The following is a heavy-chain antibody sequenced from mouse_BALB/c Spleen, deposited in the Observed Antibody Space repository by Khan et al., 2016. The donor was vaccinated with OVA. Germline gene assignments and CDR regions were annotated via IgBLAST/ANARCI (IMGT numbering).Heavy chain of an antibody. CDR1: GYTSTTAG. V-gene: IGHV9-4*02. D-gene: IGHD1-2*01. CDR2: INTHSGVP. Sequence: QIQLVQSGPELKKPGETVRISCKASGYTSTTAGIQWVQKMPGKGLKWIGWINTHSGVPKYAEDFKGRFAFSLEISVSTAYLQITNLKNEDTATXFWAGGGAGYHRKGGGAMEYWGQGTSVTVSS. J-gene: IGHJ4*01. CDR3: AGGGAGYHRKGGGAMEY.